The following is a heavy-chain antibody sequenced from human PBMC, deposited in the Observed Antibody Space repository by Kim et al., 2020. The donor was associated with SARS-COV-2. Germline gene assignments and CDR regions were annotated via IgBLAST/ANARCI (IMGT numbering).Heavy chain of an antibody. CDR1: GFTFSSYG. Sequence: GGSLRLSCAASGFTFSSYGMHWVRQAPGKGLEWVAVIWYDGSNKYYADSVKGRFTISRDNSKNTLYLQMNSLRAEDTAVYYCARDHIAAALDYWGQGTLVTVSS. J-gene: IGHJ4*02. CDR2: IWYDGSNK. D-gene: IGHD6-13*01. CDR3: ARDHIAAALDY. V-gene: IGHV3-33*01.